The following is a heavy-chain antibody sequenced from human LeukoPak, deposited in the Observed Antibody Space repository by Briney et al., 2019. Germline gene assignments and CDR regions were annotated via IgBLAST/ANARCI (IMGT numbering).Heavy chain of an antibody. Sequence: GGSLRLSCAASGFTFSSYWMHWVRQAPGKGLVWVSHINSDGSSTNYADSVKGRFTISRDNSKNTLYLQMNSLRAEDTAVYYCAKVISSSWYEPFDYWGQGTLVTVSS. CDR1: GFTFSSYW. CDR2: INSDGSST. CDR3: AKVISSSWYEPFDY. V-gene: IGHV3-74*01. J-gene: IGHJ4*02. D-gene: IGHD6-13*01.